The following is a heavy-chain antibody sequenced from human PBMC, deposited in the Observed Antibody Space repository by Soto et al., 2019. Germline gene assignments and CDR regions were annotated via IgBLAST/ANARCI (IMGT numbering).Heavy chain of an antibody. D-gene: IGHD3-22*01. J-gene: IGHJ4*02. V-gene: IGHV3-74*01. CDR3: ARDYDSSGYNSGY. CDR1: GFTFSSYW. CDR2: XXXXXXXX. Sequence: GGSLRLSCAASGFTFSSYWMHWIRQVPGKGLVXXXXXXXXXXXXXYADSVKGRFTISRDNAKNTLYLQMNSLRVEDTAVYYCARDYDSSGYNSGYWGQGTLVTVSS.